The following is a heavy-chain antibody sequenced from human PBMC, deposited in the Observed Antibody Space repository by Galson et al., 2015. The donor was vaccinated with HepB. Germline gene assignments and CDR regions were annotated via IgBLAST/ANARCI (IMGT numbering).Heavy chain of an antibody. CDR1: GFTFSNAW. V-gene: IGHV3-49*03. CDR2: IRSKAYGGTT. J-gene: IGHJ6*02. Sequence: SLRLSCAASGFTFSNAWMSWFRQAPGKGLEWVGFIRSKAYGGTTEYAASVKGRFTISRDDSKSIAYLQMNSLKTEDTAVYYCTREGWNYYDSSALGYYGMDVWGQGTTVTVSS. CDR3: TREGWNYYDSSALGYYGMDV. D-gene: IGHD3-22*01.